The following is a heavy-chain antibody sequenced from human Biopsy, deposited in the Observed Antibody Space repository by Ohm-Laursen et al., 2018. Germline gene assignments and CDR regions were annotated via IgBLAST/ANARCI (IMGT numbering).Heavy chain of an antibody. V-gene: IGHV4-39*01. Sequence: SETLSLTCPVSGGSISNNNYYWGWNRQPPGKGLEWIGSIFYRGSTHYKPSLKSRVNISVDTSKNQFSLKLNSVTAADTAVYYCARDYDTSGYYYVSWGQGTLVTVSS. D-gene: IGHD3-22*01. CDR1: GGSISNNNYY. CDR3: ARDYDTSGYYYVS. J-gene: IGHJ5*02. CDR2: IFYRGST.